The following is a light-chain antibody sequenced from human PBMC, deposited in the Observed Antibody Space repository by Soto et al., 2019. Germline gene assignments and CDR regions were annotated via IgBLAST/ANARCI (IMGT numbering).Light chain of an antibody. CDR2: EVT. CDR3: SSYTSIGTVL. J-gene: IGLJ2*01. CDR1: SSDVGGYNY. V-gene: IGLV2-14*01. Sequence: QSALTQPASVSGSPGQSFTISCTGTSSDVGGYNYVSWYQHHPGKAPKLMIYEVTKWPSGVSNRFSGSKSGNTASLTISGLQAEDEADYYCSSYTSIGTVLFGGGTKLTVL.